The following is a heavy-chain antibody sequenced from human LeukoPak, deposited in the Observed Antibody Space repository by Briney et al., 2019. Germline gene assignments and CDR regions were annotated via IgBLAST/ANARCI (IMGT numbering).Heavy chain of an antibody. D-gene: IGHD5-24*01. Sequence: SVKVSCKASGGTFSSYAISWVRQAPGQGLEWMGGIVPIFGTANYAQKFQGRVTITADKSTSTAYMELSSLRSEDTAVYYCARDLDGRDGQYWGQGTLVTVSS. CDR1: GGTFSSYA. J-gene: IGHJ4*02. CDR2: IVPIFGTA. V-gene: IGHV1-69*06. CDR3: ARDLDGRDGQY.